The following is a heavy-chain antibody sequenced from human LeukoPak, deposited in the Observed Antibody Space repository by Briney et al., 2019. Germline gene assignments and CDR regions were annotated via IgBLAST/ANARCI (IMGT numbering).Heavy chain of an antibody. Sequence: SETLSLTCAVYGGSFSGYYWSWIRQPPGKGLEWIGEVNHSGSTNYNPSLKSRVTISVDTSKNQFSLKLSPVTAADTAVYYCARTQSFYYVSGSPGLIDYWGQGTLVTVSS. J-gene: IGHJ4*02. CDR3: ARTQSFYYVSGSPGLIDY. V-gene: IGHV4-34*01. CDR2: VNHSGST. CDR1: GGSFSGYY. D-gene: IGHD3-10*01.